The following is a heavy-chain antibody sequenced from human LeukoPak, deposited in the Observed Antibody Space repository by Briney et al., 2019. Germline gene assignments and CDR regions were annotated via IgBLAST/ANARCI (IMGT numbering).Heavy chain of an antibody. CDR1: GFTFSSYS. CDR3: AREAITGTFGFDP. CDR2: ISISSTTI. D-gene: IGHD1-7*01. V-gene: IGHV3-48*01. Sequence: GGSLRLSCAASGFTFSSYSMNWVRRAPGKGLEWVSYISISSTTIYYADSVKGRFTISRDNAKNSLYLQMNSLRAEDTAVYYCAREAITGTFGFDPWGQGTLVTVSS. J-gene: IGHJ5*02.